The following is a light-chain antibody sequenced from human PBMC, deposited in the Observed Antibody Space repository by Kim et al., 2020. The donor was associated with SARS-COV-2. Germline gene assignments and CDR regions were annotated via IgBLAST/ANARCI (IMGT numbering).Light chain of an antibody. CDR3: NSRDSSGNPWV. V-gene: IGLV3-19*01. CDR2: GKN. Sequence: AYGQTVRITCKGDSLRSYYASWYQQKPGQAPVLVIYGKNNRPSGIPDRFSGSSSGNTASLTITGAQAEDEADYYCNSRDSSGNPWVFGGGTQLTVL. CDR1: SLRSYY. J-gene: IGLJ2*01.